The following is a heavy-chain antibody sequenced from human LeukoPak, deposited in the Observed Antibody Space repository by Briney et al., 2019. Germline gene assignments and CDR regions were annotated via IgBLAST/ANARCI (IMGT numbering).Heavy chain of an antibody. CDR2: INHSGST. J-gene: IGHJ6*03. CDR1: GGSFSGYY. V-gene: IGHV4-34*01. Sequence: KTSETLSLTCAVYGGSFSGYYWSWIRQPPGKGLEWIGEINHSGSTNYNPSLKSRVTISVDTSKNQFSLKLSSVTAADTAVYYCARGGYYDSSGYSTSYYYYYMDVWGKGTTVTASS. CDR3: ARGGYYDSSGYSTSYYYYYMDV. D-gene: IGHD3-22*01.